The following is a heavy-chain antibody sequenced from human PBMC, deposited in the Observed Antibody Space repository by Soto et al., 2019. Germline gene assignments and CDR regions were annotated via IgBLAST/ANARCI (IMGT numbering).Heavy chain of an antibody. V-gene: IGHV1-2*04. Sequence: ASVKVSCKASGYTFTGYYMHWLGQAPGQGLEWMGWINPNSGGTNYAQKFQGWVTMTRDTSISTAYMELSRLRSDDTAVYYCARAYSIWFDPWGQGTLVTVSS. J-gene: IGHJ5*02. CDR3: ARAYSIWFDP. D-gene: IGHD4-4*01. CDR1: GYTFTGYY. CDR2: INPNSGGT.